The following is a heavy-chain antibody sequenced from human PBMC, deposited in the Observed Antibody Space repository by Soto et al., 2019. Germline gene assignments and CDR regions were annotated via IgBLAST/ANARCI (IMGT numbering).Heavy chain of an antibody. CDR3: ARGPDHYHSKDKPTAY. CDR1: GDTFSTYT. D-gene: IGHD3-22*01. CDR2: IIPRSGTS. Sequence: GASVKVSCKASGDTFSTYTITWVRQAPGQGLEWMGGIIPRSGTSNYAQKFQGRVTVTADKSTSTAYMELSSLRSEDTAVYYCARGPDHYHSKDKPTAYWGQGTLVTVSS. J-gene: IGHJ4*02. V-gene: IGHV1-69*06.